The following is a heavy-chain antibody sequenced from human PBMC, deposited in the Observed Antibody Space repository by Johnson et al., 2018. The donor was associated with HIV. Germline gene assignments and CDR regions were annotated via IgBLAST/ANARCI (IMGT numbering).Heavy chain of an antibody. V-gene: IGHV3-30-3*01. CDR3: VRRFYESSAVDI. J-gene: IGHJ3*02. D-gene: IGHD3-22*01. CDR1: GFTFSSFA. Sequence: QVQLVESGGGLVQPGGSLRLSCPASGFTFSSFAMHWVRQAPGKGLEWMAFISYDGSNKYFTDSVRGRFTISRDNSKNTLFLQMNSLRAEDTAVYYCVRRFYESSAVDIWGQGTLVTVSS. CDR2: ISYDGSNK.